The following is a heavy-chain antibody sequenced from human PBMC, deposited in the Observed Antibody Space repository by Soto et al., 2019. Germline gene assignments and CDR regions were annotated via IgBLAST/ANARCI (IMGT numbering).Heavy chain of an antibody. CDR1: GGSISSGGYY. J-gene: IGHJ3*02. V-gene: IGHV4-31*03. Sequence: PSETLSLTCTVSGGSISSGGYYWSWIRQHPGKGLEWIGYIYYSGSTYYNPSLKSRVTISVDTSKNQFSLKLSSVTAADTAVYYCARAADYVLRYFDWPLKPDAFDIWGQGTMVTVSS. D-gene: IGHD3-9*01. CDR3: ARAADYVLRYFDWPLKPDAFDI. CDR2: IYYSGST.